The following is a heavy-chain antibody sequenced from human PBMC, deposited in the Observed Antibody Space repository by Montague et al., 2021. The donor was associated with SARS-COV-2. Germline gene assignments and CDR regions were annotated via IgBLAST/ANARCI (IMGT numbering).Heavy chain of an antibody. D-gene: IGHD2/OR15-2a*01. J-gene: IGHJ4*02. Sequence: SLRLSCAASGFIFNSYALHWVRQAPGKGPEWVAVISYDGSDKCYADSVKGRFTISRDTSKNTLFLQMNSLRAEDTAVYYCTRGHAYSTFTPVSYWGQGTLVTVSS. CDR2: ISYDGSDK. V-gene: IGHV3-30-3*01. CDR3: TRGHAYSTFTPVSY. CDR1: GFIFNSYA.